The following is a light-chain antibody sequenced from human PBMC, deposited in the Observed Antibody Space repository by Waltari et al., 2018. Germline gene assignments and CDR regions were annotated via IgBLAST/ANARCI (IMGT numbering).Light chain of an antibody. CDR3: QQDVESPAT. CDR2: PAS. V-gene: IGKV3-20*01. J-gene: IGKJ1*01. CDR1: QGVRNY. Sequence: DIVLTQSPGTVSLSPGDRATFSCWASQGVRNYLAWYQQKPGQAPRLLIYPASSRETGIPDRFSGSGSGTDFRLTISRLEPEDFAMYYCQQDVESPATFGQGTKVEIK.